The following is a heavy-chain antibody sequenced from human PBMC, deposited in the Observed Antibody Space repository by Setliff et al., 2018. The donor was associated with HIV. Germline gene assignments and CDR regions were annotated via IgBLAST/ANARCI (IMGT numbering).Heavy chain of an antibody. CDR3: ARGRIALNYYYYMDF. D-gene: IGHD6-13*01. V-gene: IGHV3-30*01. Sequence: PGGSLRLSCVASGLSFGASGAHWVRQAPGKGLEWVALITNDGKKKYYADSVTGRFTISRDNSKDTVYLQMNTLSGEDTAVYYCARGRIALNYYYYMDFWGKGTSVTVSS. CDR1: GLSFGASG. J-gene: IGHJ6*03. CDR2: ITNDGKKK.